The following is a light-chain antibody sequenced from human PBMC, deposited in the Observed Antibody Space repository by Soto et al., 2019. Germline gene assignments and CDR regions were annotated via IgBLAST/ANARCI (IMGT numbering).Light chain of an antibody. CDR3: QQYGGSPLT. CDR1: QSVSSSS. CDR2: GVS. J-gene: IGKJ4*01. Sequence: EIVLTQSPGTLSLSPGDSATLSFTASQSVSSSSLAWYQQKPGQAPRLLFFGVSNRAAGVPDRFGGSGYGTDFTLTISRLEPEDFAVYYCQQYGGSPLTFGGGTKVDIK. V-gene: IGKV3-20*01.